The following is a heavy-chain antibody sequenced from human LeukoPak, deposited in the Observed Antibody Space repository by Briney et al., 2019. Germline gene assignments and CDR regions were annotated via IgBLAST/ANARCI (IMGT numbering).Heavy chain of an antibody. V-gene: IGHV3-30-3*01. CDR3: ATQGRWSSDWYPSGY. Sequence: GGSLRLSCAASGFTFSSYAMHWVRQAPGKGLEWVAVISYDGSNKYYADSVKGRFTISRDNSKNTLYLQMNSLRAEDTAVYYCATQGRWSSDWYPSGYWGQGTLVTVSS. CDR2: ISYDGSNK. J-gene: IGHJ4*02. CDR1: GFTFSSYA. D-gene: IGHD6-19*01.